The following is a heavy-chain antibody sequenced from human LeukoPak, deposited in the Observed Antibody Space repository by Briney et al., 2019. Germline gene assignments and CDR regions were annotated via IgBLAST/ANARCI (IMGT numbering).Heavy chain of an antibody. CDR2: ISSSSSYI. CDR3: ARVGSGYWYFNL. V-gene: IGHV3-21*01. CDR1: GFTFSSYS. J-gene: IGHJ2*01. D-gene: IGHD6-19*01. Sequence: GGSLRLSCAASGFTFSSYSMNWVRQAPGKGLEWVSSISSSSSYIYYADSVKGRFTISRDNAKNTLYLQMNSLRAEDTAVYYCARVGSGYWYFNLWGRGTLVTVSS.